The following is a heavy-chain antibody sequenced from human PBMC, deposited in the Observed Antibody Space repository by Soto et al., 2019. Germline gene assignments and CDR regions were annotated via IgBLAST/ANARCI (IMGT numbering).Heavy chain of an antibody. Sequence: SETLSLTCTVSGGSISSYYWSWIRQPPGKGLEWIGYIYYSGSTNYNPSLKSRVTISVDTSKNQFSLKLSSVTAADTAVYYCARGNRWFDPWGQGTLVTVSS. CDR2: IYYSGST. CDR3: ARGNRWFDP. CDR1: GGSISSYY. V-gene: IGHV4-59*01. J-gene: IGHJ5*02.